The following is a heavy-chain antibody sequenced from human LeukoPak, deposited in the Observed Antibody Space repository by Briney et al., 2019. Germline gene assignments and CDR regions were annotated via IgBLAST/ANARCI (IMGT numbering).Heavy chain of an antibody. J-gene: IGHJ3*02. Sequence: GGSLRLSCAASGFTFSSYAMSWVRQAPGKGLEWVSAISGSGGSTYYADSVKGRFTISRDNSKNTLYLQMNSLRAEDTAVYYCARRTYYDFWDSGLGDAFDIWGQGTMVTVSS. V-gene: IGHV3-23*01. D-gene: IGHD3-3*01. CDR3: ARRTYYDFWDSGLGDAFDI. CDR2: ISGSGGST. CDR1: GFTFSSYA.